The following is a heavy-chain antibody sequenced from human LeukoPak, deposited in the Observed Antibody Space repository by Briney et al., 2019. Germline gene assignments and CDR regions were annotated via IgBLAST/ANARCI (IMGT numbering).Heavy chain of an antibody. CDR1: GFDLSNFW. Sequence: GGSLRLSCAVSGFDLSNFWMSWVRHVPGKGLEWVANINQHGSEKHYMDSVKGRFTISRDNAKNSLYLQMNSLRAEDTAVYYCARGDIVVNQCYYYYGMDVWGQGTTVTVSS. J-gene: IGHJ6*02. CDR3: ARGDIVVNQCYYYYGMDV. CDR2: INQHGSEK. D-gene: IGHD2-2*01. V-gene: IGHV3-7*01.